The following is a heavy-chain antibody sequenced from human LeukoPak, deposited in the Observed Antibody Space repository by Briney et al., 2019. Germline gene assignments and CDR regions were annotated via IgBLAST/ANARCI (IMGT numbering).Heavy chain of an antibody. CDR3: ARLRGEYDY. D-gene: IGHD3-10*01. V-gene: IGHV4-59*01. CDR1: GGSINNYY. J-gene: IGHJ4*02. CDR2: IYYSGST. Sequence: RPSETLSLTCTVSGGSINNYYWSWIRQPPGKGLEWIGYIYYSGSTNYNPSLKSRVTISVDMSKNQFSLKLSSVTAADTAVYYCARLRGEYDYWGQGTLVTVSS.